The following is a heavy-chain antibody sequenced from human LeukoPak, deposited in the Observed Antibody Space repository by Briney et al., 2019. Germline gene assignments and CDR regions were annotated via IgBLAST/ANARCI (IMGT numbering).Heavy chain of an antibody. J-gene: IGHJ4*02. CDR3: ARSYSSSWYYFDY. CDR2: IYYSGST. CDR1: GGSISSYY. D-gene: IGHD6-13*01. V-gene: IGHV4-59*01. Sequence: SETLSLTCTVSGGSISSYYWSWIRQPPGRGLEWIGYIYYSGSTNYNPSLKSRVTISVDTSKNQFSLKLRSVTAADTAVYYCARSYSSSWYYFDYWGQGTLVTVSS.